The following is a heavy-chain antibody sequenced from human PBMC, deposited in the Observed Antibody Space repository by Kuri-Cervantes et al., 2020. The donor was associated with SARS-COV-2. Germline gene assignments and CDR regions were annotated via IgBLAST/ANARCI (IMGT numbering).Heavy chain of an antibody. CDR2: ISYDGSNK. Sequence: GGSLRLSCAASGFTFSSYAMHWVRQAPGKGLEWVAVISYDGSNKYYADSVKGRFTISRDNSKNTLYLQMNSLRAEDTAVYYCAKNRRTVAAPFDYWGQGTLVTVSS. CDR3: AKNRRTVAAPFDY. J-gene: IGHJ4*02. D-gene: IGHD4-23*01. CDR1: GFTFSSYA. V-gene: IGHV3-30-3*02.